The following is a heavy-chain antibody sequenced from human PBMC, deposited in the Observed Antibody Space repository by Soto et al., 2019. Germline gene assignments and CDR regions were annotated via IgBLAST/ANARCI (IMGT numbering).Heavy chain of an antibody. CDR1: GFTFSSYG. Sequence: PGGSLRLSCAASGFTFSSYGMHWVRQAPGKWLEWVAVIWYDGSNKYYADSVKGRFTISRDNSKNTLYLQMNSLRAEDTAVYYCARGPRGSSCYSPLPDYWGQGXLVTVSS. J-gene: IGHJ4*02. V-gene: IGHV3-33*01. CDR2: IWYDGSNK. D-gene: IGHD6-13*01. CDR3: ARGPRGSSCYSPLPDY.